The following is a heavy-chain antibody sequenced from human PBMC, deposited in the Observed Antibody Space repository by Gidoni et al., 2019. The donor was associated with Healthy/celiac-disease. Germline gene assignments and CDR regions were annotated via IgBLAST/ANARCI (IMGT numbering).Heavy chain of an antibody. V-gene: IGHV7-4-1*01. J-gene: IGHJ6*02. CDR3: ASGPRDGSGWYVPLDYYYGMDV. CDR2: INTNTGNP. CDR1: GSTFTSYA. D-gene: IGHD6-19*01. Sequence: QVQLVQSGSELKKPGASVKVSCKASGSTFTSYAMTWLRQAPGQGLEWMGWINTNTGNPTYAQGFTGRFVFALDTSVSTAYLQICSLKAEDTAVYYCASGPRDGSGWYVPLDYYYGMDVWGQGTTVTVSS.